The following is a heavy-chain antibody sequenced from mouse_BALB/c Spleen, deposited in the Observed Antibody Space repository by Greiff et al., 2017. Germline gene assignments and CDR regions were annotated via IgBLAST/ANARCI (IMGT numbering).Heavy chain of an antibody. CDR2: INPGSGGT. J-gene: IGHJ2*01. Sequence: VQLQQSGAELVRPGTSVKVSCKASGYAFTNYLIEWVKQRPGQGLEWIGVINPGSGGTNYNEKFKGKATLTADKSSSTAYMQLSSLTSDDSAVYFCARGFDYGGQGTTLTVSS. CDR3: ARGFDY. CDR1: GYAFTNYL. V-gene: IGHV1-54*03.